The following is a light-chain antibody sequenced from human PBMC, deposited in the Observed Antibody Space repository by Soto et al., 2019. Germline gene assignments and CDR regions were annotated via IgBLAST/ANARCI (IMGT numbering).Light chain of an antibody. CDR1: QSVSSSF. J-gene: IGKJ2*01. CDR2: AAS. Sequence: EIVLTQSPGTLSLSPGERATLSCRASQSVSSSFLAWYQKKPGQAPRLLIYAASSRATGIPDRFSGSGSGTDFTLTISRLEPEDFAVYSWQQYGSSPYTFGQGTKVEIK. CDR3: QQYGSSPYT. V-gene: IGKV3-20*01.